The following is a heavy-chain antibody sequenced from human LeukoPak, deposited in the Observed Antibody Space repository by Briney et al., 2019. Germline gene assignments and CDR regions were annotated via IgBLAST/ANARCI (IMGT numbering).Heavy chain of an antibody. V-gene: IGHV1-18*01. Sequence: ASVKVSCKTSGYTLTNYGISWVRQAPGQGLEWMGWVSTSNPHTNYAPKFRGRVIMTIDTSTTTAYLEMRSLTSDDTAVYYCARDRFLWGLGNWFDLWGQGTLVIVTS. CDR2: VSTSNPHT. CDR1: GYTLTNYG. D-gene: IGHD3-3*01. CDR3: ARDRFLWGLGNWFDL. J-gene: IGHJ5*02.